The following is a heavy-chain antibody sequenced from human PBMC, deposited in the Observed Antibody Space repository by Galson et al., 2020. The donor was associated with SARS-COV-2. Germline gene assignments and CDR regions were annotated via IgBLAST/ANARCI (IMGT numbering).Heavy chain of an antibody. CDR2: ISYDGSNK. Sequence: GESLKISCAASGFTFSSYAIHWVRQAPGKGLEWVAVISYDGSNKYYADSVKGRFTISRDNSKNTLYLQMNSLRAEDTAVYYCAKDGGYSIGGYPGYLGQGTLVTGSS. CDR1: GFTFSSYA. D-gene: IGHD6-13*01. CDR3: AKDGGYSIGGYPGY. J-gene: IGHJ4*02. V-gene: IGHV3-30*04.